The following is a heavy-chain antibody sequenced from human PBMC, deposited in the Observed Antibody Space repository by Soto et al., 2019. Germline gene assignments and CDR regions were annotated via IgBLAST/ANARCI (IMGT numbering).Heavy chain of an antibody. CDR3: ARGDSGCPLGNCDY. CDR1: GFSFNSFA. CDR2: ISFDGSSK. V-gene: IGHV3-30-3*01. J-gene: IGHJ4*02. Sequence: QVQLVESGGGVVKPGRSLRLSCAASGFSFNSFAMHWVRQAPGKGLEWVAVISFDGSSKYYADSVKGRFTISRDNSRNTLALQMNSLRGDDTAVYYCARGDSGCPLGNCDYWGQGTLVTVSS. D-gene: IGHD3-22*01.